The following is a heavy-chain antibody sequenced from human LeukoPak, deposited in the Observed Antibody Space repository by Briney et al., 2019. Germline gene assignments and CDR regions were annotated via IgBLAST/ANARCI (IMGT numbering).Heavy chain of an antibody. Sequence: SQTLSLTCTVSGGSISSGSYYWSWIRQPAGKGLEWIGRIYTSGSTNYNPSLKSRVTISVDTSKNQFSLKLSPVTAADTAVYYCARDLRFDAFDIWGQGTMVTVSS. J-gene: IGHJ3*02. V-gene: IGHV4-61*02. CDR1: GGSISSGSYY. CDR2: IYTSGST. CDR3: ARDLRFDAFDI. D-gene: IGHD4-17*01.